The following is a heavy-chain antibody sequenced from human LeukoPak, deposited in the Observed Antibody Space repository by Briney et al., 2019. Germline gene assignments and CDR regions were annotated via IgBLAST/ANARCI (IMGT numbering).Heavy chain of an antibody. Sequence: PGGSLRLSCAASGFALSSYTLNWVRQAPGKGLEWVSSISSTNTNIFYADSVKGRFTISRDNAKNSLYLQMNSLRADDTAVYYCARDFYRLFDYWGQGALVTVSS. V-gene: IGHV3-21*01. CDR2: ISSTNTNI. CDR3: ARDFYRLFDY. CDR1: GFALSSYT. J-gene: IGHJ4*02. D-gene: IGHD2/OR15-2a*01.